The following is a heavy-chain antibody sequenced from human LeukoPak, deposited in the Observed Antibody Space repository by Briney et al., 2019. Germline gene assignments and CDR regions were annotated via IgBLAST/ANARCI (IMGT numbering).Heavy chain of an antibody. CDR3: ARGHYDYVWGSYRPPAYYMDV. V-gene: IGHV1-46*01. J-gene: IGHJ6*03. D-gene: IGHD3-16*02. Sequence: ASVKVSCKASGYTFTSYYMHWVRQAPGQGLEWMGIINPSGGSTSYAQKFQGRVTMTRDMSTSTVYMELSSLRSEDTAVYYCARGHYDYVWGSYRPPAYYMDVWGKGTTVTVSS. CDR2: INPSGGST. CDR1: GYTFTSYY.